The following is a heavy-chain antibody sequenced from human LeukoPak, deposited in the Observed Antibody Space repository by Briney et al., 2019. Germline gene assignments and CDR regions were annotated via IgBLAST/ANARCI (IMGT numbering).Heavy chain of an antibody. D-gene: IGHD2-21*01. V-gene: IGHV1-69*13. CDR2: IIPIFGTA. CDR3: ARPSLGGPYPWRDVDREKVYYYYYYGMDV. J-gene: IGHJ6*02. CDR1: GGTFSSYA. Sequence: SVKVSCKASGGTFSSYAISWVRQAPGQGLEWMGGIIPIFGTANYAQKFQGRVTITADESASTAYMELSSLRSEDTAVYYCARPSLGGPYPWRDVDREKVYYYYYYGMDVWGQGTTVTVSS.